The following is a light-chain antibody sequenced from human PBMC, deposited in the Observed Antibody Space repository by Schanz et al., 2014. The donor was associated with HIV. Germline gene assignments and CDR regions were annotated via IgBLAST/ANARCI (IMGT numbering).Light chain of an antibody. CDR1: SSNIGTNA. CDR2: ADI. V-gene: IGLV1-44*01. J-gene: IGLJ1*01. Sequence: QSVLTQPPSASGNPGQRVTISWSGGSSNIGTNAVSRYQPLPGTAPKLLIQADIQRPSGVPDRFSGSKSGTSASLAISGLQSEDEGDYYCAAWDDTLNGYVFGSGTKLTVL. CDR3: AAWDDTLNGYV.